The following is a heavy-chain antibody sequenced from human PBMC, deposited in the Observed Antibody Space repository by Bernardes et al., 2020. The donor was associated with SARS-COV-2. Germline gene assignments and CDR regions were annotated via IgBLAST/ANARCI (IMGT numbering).Heavy chain of an antibody. CDR2: ISSSSSTI. D-gene: IGHD3-3*01. Sequence: GGSLRLSCAASGFTFSSYSMNWVRQAPGKGLEWVSYISSSSSTIYYADSVKGRFTISRDNAKNSLYLQMNSLRAEDTAVYYCARDLTYDFWSGYSRVFDYWGQGTLGFIWGQGTMVTVSS. CDR1: GFTFSSYS. J-gene: IGHJ3*02. V-gene: IGHV3-48*01. CDR3: ARDLTYDFWSGYSRVFDYWGQGTLGFI.